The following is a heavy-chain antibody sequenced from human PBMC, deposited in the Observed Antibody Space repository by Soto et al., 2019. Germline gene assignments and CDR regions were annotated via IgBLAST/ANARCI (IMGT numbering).Heavy chain of an antibody. CDR3: AKDTAYRSLRLHWFDP. Sequence: QVQLVESWGGVVQPGRSLRLSCAASGFTFSSYGMHWVRQAPGTGLEWVATLSYDGSKENYAESVKGRFTISRDNARNRLDLQMNSLGPEDTAVYYCAKDTAYRSLRLHWFDPWGRGTQVSVSS. V-gene: IGHV3-30*18. D-gene: IGHD6-6*01. J-gene: IGHJ5*02. CDR1: GFTFSSYG. CDR2: LSYDGSKE.